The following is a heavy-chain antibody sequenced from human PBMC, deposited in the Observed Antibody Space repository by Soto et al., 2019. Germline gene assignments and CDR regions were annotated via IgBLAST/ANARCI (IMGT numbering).Heavy chain of an antibody. J-gene: IGHJ4*02. CDR3: AREVVTETTLGYFDF. Sequence: KESGSSVRVSCTASGGTFTNDAISWVRQAPGQGLEWLGRIIPFFGTPDYSQSFQGRLTITADESTGTAYMDLRSLRSDDTAVYYCAREVVTETTLGYFDFWGQGTLVTVSS. D-gene: IGHD2-21*02. CDR2: IIPFFGTP. V-gene: IGHV1-69*01. CDR1: GGTFTNDA.